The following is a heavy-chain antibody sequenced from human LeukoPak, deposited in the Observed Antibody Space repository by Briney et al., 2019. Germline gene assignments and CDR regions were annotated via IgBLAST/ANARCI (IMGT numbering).Heavy chain of an antibody. V-gene: IGHV4-34*01. CDR1: GGSFSGYY. J-gene: IGHJ4*02. CDR3: TRGGDY. Sequence: SETLSLTCAVYGGSFSGYYWRWIRQPPGKGLEWIGKIDHSGNSNYSPSLKSRVTISVDTSKNQFSLKLTSVTAADAALYYCTRGGDYWGPGTLVTVSS. CDR2: IDHSGNS.